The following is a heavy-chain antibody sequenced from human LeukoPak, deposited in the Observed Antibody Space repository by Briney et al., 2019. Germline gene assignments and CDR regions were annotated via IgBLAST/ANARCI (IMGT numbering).Heavy chain of an antibody. Sequence: GGSLRLSCAASGFTFSSYWMSWVRQAPGKGLEWVANIKQDGSEKYYVDSVKGRFTISRENAENSLFLQMNSLRAEDTAVYYCARVVGIAAAGPGGFDPWGQGILVTVSS. CDR2: IKQDGSEK. CDR3: ARVVGIAAAGPGGFDP. J-gene: IGHJ5*02. V-gene: IGHV3-7*01. D-gene: IGHD6-13*01. CDR1: GFTFSSYW.